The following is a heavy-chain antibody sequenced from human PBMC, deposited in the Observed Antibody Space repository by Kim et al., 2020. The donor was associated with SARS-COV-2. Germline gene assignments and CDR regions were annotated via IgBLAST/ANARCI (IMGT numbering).Heavy chain of an antibody. V-gene: IGHV4-34*01. D-gene: IGHD1-26*01. CDR1: GGSFSGYY. CDR3: ARDSGSYHDTGGMDV. J-gene: IGHJ6*02. Sequence: SETLSLTCAVYGGSFSGYYWSWIRQPPGKGLEWIGEINHSGSSNYNPSLMSRVTISVDTSKNQFSLKLSSVTAADTAVYYCARDSGSYHDTGGMDVWGQGTTVTVSS. CDR2: INHSGSS.